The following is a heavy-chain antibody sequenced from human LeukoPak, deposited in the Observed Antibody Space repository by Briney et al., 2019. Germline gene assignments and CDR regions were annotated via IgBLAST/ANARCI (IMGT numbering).Heavy chain of an antibody. J-gene: IGHJ4*02. CDR3: ARTYYCTGNSCYKEVFDY. CDR2: IDQDGNVK. D-gene: IGHD2-15*01. V-gene: IGHV3-7*05. Sequence: PGGSLRLSCAASGFTFSRHWMTWVRQAPGKGLEWVANIDQDGNVKYYVNSVKGRFTISRDNAKNSLYLQMNSLRVEDTAVYYCARTYYCTGNSCYKEVFDYWGQGTLVTVSS. CDR1: GFTFSRHW.